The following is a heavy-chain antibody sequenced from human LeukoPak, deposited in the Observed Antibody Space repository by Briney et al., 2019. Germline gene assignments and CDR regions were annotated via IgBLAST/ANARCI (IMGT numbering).Heavy chain of an antibody. V-gene: IGHV1-2*02. CDR3: ARVDGGDWYYFDY. CDR1: GYTFTGYY. D-gene: IGHD2-21*02. J-gene: IGHJ4*02. Sequence: ASVKVSCKASGYTFTGYYMHWVRQAPGQGLEWMGWINPNSGGTNYAQKFQGRAIMTLDTSISTAYMELSGLRSDDTAIYYCARVDGGDWYYFDYWGQGTLVTVSS. CDR2: INPNSGGT.